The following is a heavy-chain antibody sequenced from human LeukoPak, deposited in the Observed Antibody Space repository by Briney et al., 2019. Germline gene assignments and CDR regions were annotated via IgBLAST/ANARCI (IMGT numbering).Heavy chain of an antibody. V-gene: IGHV4-39*01. D-gene: IGHD5-18*01. CDR2: IYYSGTT. CDR1: GGSISSSSYY. CDR3: ARGYSYGGSYFDY. J-gene: IGHJ4*02. Sequence: PSETLSLTCTVSGGSISSSSYYWGWIRQPPGKGLEWIGTIYYSGTTYYNPSLTGRVTISVDASKNQFSLKLSSVIAADTAVYYCARGYSYGGSYFDYWGQGTLVTVSS.